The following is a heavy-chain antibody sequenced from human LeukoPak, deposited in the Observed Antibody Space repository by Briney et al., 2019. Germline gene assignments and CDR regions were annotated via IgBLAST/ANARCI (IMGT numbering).Heavy chain of an antibody. J-gene: IGHJ4*02. Sequence: GGSLRLPCAASGFIFSNSWMTWVRQAPGKGLEWVGHIKRKTDAGTADYAAPVRGRFTISRDNSKDTLYLQMNSLRAEDTAVYYCASPRYYDFWSGYYDDIWGQGTLVTVSS. CDR3: ASPRYYDFWSGYYDDI. CDR1: GFIFSNSW. CDR2: IKRKTDAGTA. V-gene: IGHV3-15*01. D-gene: IGHD3-3*01.